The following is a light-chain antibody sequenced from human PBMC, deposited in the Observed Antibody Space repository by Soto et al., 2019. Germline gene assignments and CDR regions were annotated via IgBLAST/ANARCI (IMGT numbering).Light chain of an antibody. CDR1: QSVGSY. V-gene: IGKV3-15*01. J-gene: IGKJ1*01. CDR3: QQFNKWPWT. CDR2: GAS. Sequence: EVVMTQSPATLSVSPGERATLSCRASQSVGSYLVWFQQKPGQAPRLLIYGASTRATGMPGRFSGSGSGTEFTLTISSLQSEDFAVYYCQQFNKWPWTFGQGTKVDIK.